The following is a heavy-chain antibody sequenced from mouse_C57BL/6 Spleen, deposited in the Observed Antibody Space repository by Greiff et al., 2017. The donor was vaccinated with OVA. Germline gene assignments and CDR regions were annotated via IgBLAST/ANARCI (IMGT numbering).Heavy chain of an antibody. CDR1: GYTFTDYN. V-gene: IGHV1-22*01. Sequence: EVKLMESGPELVKPGASVKMSCKASGYTFTDYNMHWVKQSHGKSLEWIGYINPNNGGTSYNQKFKGKATLTVNKSSSTAYMELRSLTSEDSAVYYCARGGITTVVAHDYWGQGTTLTVSS. D-gene: IGHD1-1*01. CDR3: ARGGITTVVAHDY. CDR2: INPNNGGT. J-gene: IGHJ2*01.